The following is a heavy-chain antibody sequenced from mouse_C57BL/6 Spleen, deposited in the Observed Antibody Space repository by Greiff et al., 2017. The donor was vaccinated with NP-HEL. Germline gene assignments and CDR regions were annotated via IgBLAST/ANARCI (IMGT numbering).Heavy chain of an antibody. D-gene: IGHD1-1*01. CDR1: GYTFTSYW. J-gene: IGHJ1*03. CDR2: IHPNSGST. Sequence: QVQLQQPGAELVKPGASVKLSCKASGYTFTSYWMHWVKQRPGQGLEWIGMIHPNSGSTNYNEKFKSKATLTVDKSSSTAYMQLSSLTSEDSAVYYCARSYYGSSGWYFDVWGTGTTVTVSS. CDR3: ARSYYGSSGWYFDV. V-gene: IGHV1-64*01.